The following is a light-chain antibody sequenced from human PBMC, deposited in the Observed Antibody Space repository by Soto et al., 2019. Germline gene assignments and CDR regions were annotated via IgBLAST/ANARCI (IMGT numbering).Light chain of an antibody. CDR2: DVS. V-gene: IGLV2-14*01. CDR3: SSYTGSSTYVV. Sequence: QSALTQPASVSGSPGQSITISCTGTSSDVGGYNYVSWYQQHPGKAPKLMIYDVSNRPSGVSNRFSGSKSANTASLTISGLQAEDEADYYCSSYTGSSTYVVFGGGTHLTVL. CDR1: SSDVGGYNY. J-gene: IGLJ2*01.